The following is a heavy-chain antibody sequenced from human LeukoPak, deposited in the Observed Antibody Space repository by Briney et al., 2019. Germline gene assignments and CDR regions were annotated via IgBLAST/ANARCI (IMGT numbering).Heavy chain of an antibody. CDR2: IRYDGSNK. CDR3: AKDLVYYDSSGYPDY. D-gene: IGHD3-22*01. Sequence: GGSLRLSCAASGFTFSSYGMHWVRQAPGKGLEWVAFIRYDGSNKYYADSVKGRFTISRDNSNNTLYLQMNSLRAEDTAVYYCAKDLVYYDSSGYPDYWGQGTLVTVSS. V-gene: IGHV3-30*02. CDR1: GFTFSSYG. J-gene: IGHJ4*02.